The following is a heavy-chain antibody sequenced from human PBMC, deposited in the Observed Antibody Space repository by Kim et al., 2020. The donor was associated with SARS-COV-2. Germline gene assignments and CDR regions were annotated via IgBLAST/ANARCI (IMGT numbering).Heavy chain of an antibody. Sequence: GGSLRLSCAASGFTFDDYAMHWVRQAPGKGLEWVSGISWNSGSIGYADSVKGRFTISRDNAKNSLYLQMNSLRAEDTAFYYCAKGHSYYGSGSYARPMDSWGQGTLVTVAS. CDR2: ISWNSGSI. D-gene: IGHD3-10*01. CDR1: GFTFDDYA. CDR3: AKGHSYYGSGSYARPMDS. J-gene: IGHJ4*02. V-gene: IGHV3-9*01.